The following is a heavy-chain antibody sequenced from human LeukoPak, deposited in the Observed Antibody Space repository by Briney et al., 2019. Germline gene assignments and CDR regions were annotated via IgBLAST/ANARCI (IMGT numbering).Heavy chain of an antibody. V-gene: IGHV4-59*01. CDR2: VYYSGTT. Sequence: SETLSLTCTVSGGSMSSYYWSWIRQPPGKGLEWIGYVYYSGTTNYNPSLRSRVTISVDTSKNQFSLKLSSVTAADTAVYYCARGGKQLWSNNGVAPWGQEILVTVS. D-gene: IGHD5-18*01. CDR3: ARGGKQLWSNNGVAP. CDR1: GGSMSSYY. J-gene: IGHJ5*02.